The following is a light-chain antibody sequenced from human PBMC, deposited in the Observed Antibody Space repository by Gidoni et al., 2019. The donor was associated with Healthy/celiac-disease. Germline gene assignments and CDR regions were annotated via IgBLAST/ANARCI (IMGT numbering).Light chain of an antibody. V-gene: IGLV1-40*01. CDR2: GNS. Sequence: QSVLTQPPSVSGAPGPRLTISCTGSSSNIGAGYDVHWYQQLPGTAPKLLIFGNSNRPSGVPDRFSGSKSGTSASLAITGLQAEDEADYYCQSYDSSLSGSVVFGGGTKLTVL. CDR3: QSYDSSLSGSVV. CDR1: SSNIGAGYD. J-gene: IGLJ2*01.